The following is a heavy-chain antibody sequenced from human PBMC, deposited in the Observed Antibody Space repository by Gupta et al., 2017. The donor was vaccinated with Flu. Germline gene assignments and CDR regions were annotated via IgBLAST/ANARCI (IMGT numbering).Heavy chain of an antibody. CDR2: IYYSGST. V-gene: IGHV4-59*08. CDR1: GGSISSYY. J-gene: IGHJ6*02. Sequence: QVQLQESGPGLVKPSETLSLTCTVSGGSISSYYWSWIRQPPGKGLEWIGYIYYSGSTNYNPSLKSRVTISVDTSKNQFSLKLSSVTAADTAVYYCARHMGYCSSTSCYVSPTNYGMDVWGQGTTVTVSS. D-gene: IGHD2-2*01. CDR3: ARHMGYCSSTSCYVSPTNYGMDV.